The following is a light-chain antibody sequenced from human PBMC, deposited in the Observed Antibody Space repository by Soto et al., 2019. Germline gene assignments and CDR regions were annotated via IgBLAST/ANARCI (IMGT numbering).Light chain of an antibody. CDR3: CSYTDIALDVV. V-gene: IGLV2-14*01. J-gene: IGLJ2*01. CDR2: DLT. CDR1: SSDIGDYDY. Sequence: QSALTQPASVSGSPGQSITISCTGTSSDIGDYDYVSWYQHLPGKAPKLLIFDLTHRPSGVSDRFSGSKSGNTASLTISGVRPEDEADYYCCSYTDIALDVVFGGGTQLTVL.